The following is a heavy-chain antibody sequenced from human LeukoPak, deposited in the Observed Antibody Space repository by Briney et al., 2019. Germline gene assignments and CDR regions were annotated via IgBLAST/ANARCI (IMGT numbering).Heavy chain of an antibody. CDR1: GGTFSSYA. CDR2: INPSGGST. CDR3: ARVTRHGDYVEPPHLDY. Sequence: ASVKVSCKASGGTFSSYAISWVRQAPGQGLEWMGIINPSGGSTSYAQKFQGRVTMTRDTSTSTVYMELSSLRSEDTAVYYCARVTRHGDYVEPPHLDYWGQGTLVTVSS. J-gene: IGHJ4*02. D-gene: IGHD4-17*01. V-gene: IGHV1-46*01.